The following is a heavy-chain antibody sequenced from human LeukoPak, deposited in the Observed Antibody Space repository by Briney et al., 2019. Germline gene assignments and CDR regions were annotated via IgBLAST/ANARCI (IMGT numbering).Heavy chain of an antibody. D-gene: IGHD6-13*01. CDR3: ERFRAAGGNNWFDP. V-gene: IGHV4-34*01. CDR2: INHSGST. CDR1: GGSFSGYY. J-gene: IGHJ5*02. Sequence: SETLSLTCAVYGGSFSGYYWSWIRQPPGKGLEWIGEINHSGSTNYNPSLKSRVTISVDTTKNQFSLKLSSVTAADTAVYYCERFRAAGGNNWFDPWGQGTLVTVSS.